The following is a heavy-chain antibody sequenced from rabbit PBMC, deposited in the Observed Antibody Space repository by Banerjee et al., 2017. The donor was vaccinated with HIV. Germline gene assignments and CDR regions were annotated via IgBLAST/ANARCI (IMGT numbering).Heavy chain of an antibody. CDR3: ARRNVASGMDL. Sequence: QEQLEESGGDLVKPEGSLTLTCTASGFSFSGGYWICWVRQAPGKGLEWSACIYAGSSGSTAYANWAKGRFTVSKISSTTVTLQMTSLTAADTATYFCARRNVASGMDLWGQGTLVTVS. V-gene: IGHV1S45*01. CDR2: IYAGSSGST. J-gene: IGHJ3*01. CDR1: GFSFSGGYW.